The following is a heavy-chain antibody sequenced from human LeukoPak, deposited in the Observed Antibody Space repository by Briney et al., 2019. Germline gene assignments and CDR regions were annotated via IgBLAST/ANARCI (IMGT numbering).Heavy chain of an antibody. CDR1: GFTSSSYS. CDR3: ARDRSEDIVVVPAAMLGGDY. CDR2: ISSSSSYI. Sequence: GGSLRLSCAASGFTSSSYSMNWVRQAPGKGLEWVSSISSSSSYIYYADSVKGRFTISRDNAKNSLYLQMNSLRAEDTAVYYCARDRSEDIVVVPAAMLGGDYWGQGTLVTVSS. D-gene: IGHD2-2*01. J-gene: IGHJ4*02. V-gene: IGHV3-21*01.